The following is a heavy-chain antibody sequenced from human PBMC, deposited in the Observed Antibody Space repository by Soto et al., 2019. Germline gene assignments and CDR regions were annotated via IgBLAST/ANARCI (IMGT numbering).Heavy chain of an antibody. CDR2: IYYSGST. Sequence: NPSETLPLTCTVSGGSISSGGYYWSWIRQHPGKGLEWIGYIYYSGSTYYNPSLKSRVTISVDTSKNQFSLKLSSVTAADTAVYYCARDFLQQLANDYYYYYGMDVWGQGTTVTVSS. CDR3: ARDFLQQLANDYYYYYGMDV. V-gene: IGHV4-31*03. J-gene: IGHJ6*02. CDR1: GGSISSGGYY. D-gene: IGHD6-13*01.